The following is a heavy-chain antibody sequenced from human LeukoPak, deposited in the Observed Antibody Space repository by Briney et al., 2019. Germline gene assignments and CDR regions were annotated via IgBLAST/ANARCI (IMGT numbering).Heavy chain of an antibody. D-gene: IGHD6-13*01. V-gene: IGHV3-11*01. CDR2: ISSSGSTI. CDR1: RFTFSDYY. Sequence: GGSLRLSCAASRFTFSDYYMSWIRQAPGKGLEWVSYISSSGSTIYYADSVKGRFTISRDNAKNSLYLQMNSLRAEDTAVYYCARAPAAAGFYYYYGMDVWGQGTTVTVSS. J-gene: IGHJ6*02. CDR3: ARAPAAAGFYYYYGMDV.